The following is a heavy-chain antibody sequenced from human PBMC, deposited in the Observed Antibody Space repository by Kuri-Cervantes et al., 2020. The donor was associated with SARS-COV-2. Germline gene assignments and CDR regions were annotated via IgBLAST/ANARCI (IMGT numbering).Heavy chain of an antibody. CDR1: GFTLDDYG. V-gene: IGHV3-43D*03. J-gene: IGHJ4*02. Sequence: GESLKISCAASGFTLDDYGMYWVRQTPGMGLEWVSCITWDGGSTFYADSVKGRFTMSRDSSKNSLYLQMNSLRAEDTAVYYCAKEIYGSGSYYNGWVYFDYWGQGTLVTVSS. CDR2: ITWDGGST. D-gene: IGHD3-10*01. CDR3: AKEIYGSGSYYNGWVYFDY.